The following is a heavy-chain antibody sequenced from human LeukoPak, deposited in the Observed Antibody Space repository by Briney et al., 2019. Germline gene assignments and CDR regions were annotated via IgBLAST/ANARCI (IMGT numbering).Heavy chain of an antibody. V-gene: IGHV4-39*01. D-gene: IGHD6-13*01. J-gene: IGHJ4*01. Sequence: PSETLSLTCTVSGGSISSSSYYWGWIRQPPGKGLEWIGSIYYSGSTYYNPSLKSRVTISVDTSKNQFSLKLSSVTAAETAVYYCARSYSSSWYYWGHGTLVTVFS. CDR1: GGSISSSSYY. CDR2: IYYSGST. CDR3: ARSYSSSWYY.